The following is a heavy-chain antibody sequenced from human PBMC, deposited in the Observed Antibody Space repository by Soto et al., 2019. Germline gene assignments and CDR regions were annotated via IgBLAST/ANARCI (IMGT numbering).Heavy chain of an antibody. CDR1: GGTFSSYA. CDR2: IIPIFGTA. CDR3: AGGTAMAHTSGFDY. D-gene: IGHD5-18*01. Sequence: QVQLVQSGAEVKKPGSSVKVSCKASGGTFSSYAISWVRQAPGQGLEWMGGIIPIFGTANYAQKFQGRVTITAVKSTSTAYMELSSLRSEDTAVYYCAGGTAMAHTSGFDYWGQGTLVTVSS. J-gene: IGHJ4*02. V-gene: IGHV1-69*06.